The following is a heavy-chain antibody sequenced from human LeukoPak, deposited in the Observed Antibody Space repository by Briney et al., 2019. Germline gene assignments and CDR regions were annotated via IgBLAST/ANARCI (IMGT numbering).Heavy chain of an antibody. CDR3: AQVGSYYCSGGSCYCFDP. J-gene: IGHJ5*02. D-gene: IGHD2-15*01. CDR1: GGTFSSYA. V-gene: IGHV1-69*01. CDR2: IIPIFGAA. Sequence: SVKVSCKASGGTFSSYAISWVRQAPGQGLEWMGGIIPIFGAANYAQKFQGRVTITADESTSTAYMELSSLRSEDTAVYYCAQVGSYYCSGGSCYCFDPGPQATMVT.